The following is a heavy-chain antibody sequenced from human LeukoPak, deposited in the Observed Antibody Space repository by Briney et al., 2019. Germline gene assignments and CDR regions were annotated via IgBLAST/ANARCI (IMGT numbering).Heavy chain of an antibody. CDR2: IYYSGST. CDR1: GGSISSSSYY. J-gene: IGHJ6*02. CDR3: ACRDGYYYYGMDV. V-gene: IGHV4-39*07. D-gene: IGHD5-24*01. Sequence: SKTLSLTCTVSGGSISSSSYYWGWIRQPPGKGLEWIGSIYYSGSTYYNPSLKSRVTISVDKSKNQFSLRLSSVTAADTAVYYCACRDGYYYYGMDVWGQGTTVTVSS.